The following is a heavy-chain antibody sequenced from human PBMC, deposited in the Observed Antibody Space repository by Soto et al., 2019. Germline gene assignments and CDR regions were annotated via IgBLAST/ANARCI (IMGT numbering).Heavy chain of an antibody. CDR3: ARWVGATNYFDY. J-gene: IGHJ4*02. CDR1: GGSFSGYY. Sequence: QVQLQQWGAGLLKPSETLSLTCAVYGGSFSGYYLSWIRQPPWKGLEWIGEINHSGSTNYNPSLKRRVTISVDTSKNQFSLKLSSVTAADTAVYYCARWVGATNYFDYWGQGTLVTVSS. V-gene: IGHV4-34*01. D-gene: IGHD1-26*01. CDR2: INHSGST.